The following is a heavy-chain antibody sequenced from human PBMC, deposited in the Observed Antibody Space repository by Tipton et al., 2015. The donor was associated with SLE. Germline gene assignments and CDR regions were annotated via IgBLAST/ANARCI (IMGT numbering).Heavy chain of an antibody. V-gene: IGHV3-48*01. CDR3: ARAGDDFWSGYLDY. CDR2: ISSSSSTI. J-gene: IGHJ4*02. D-gene: IGHD3-3*01. Sequence: SLRLSCAASGFTFSSYSMNWVRQAPGKGLEWVSYISSSSSTIYYADSVKGRFTISRDNAKNSLYLQMNSLRAEDTAVYYCARAGDDFWSGYLDYWGQGTLVTVSS. CDR1: GFTFSSYS.